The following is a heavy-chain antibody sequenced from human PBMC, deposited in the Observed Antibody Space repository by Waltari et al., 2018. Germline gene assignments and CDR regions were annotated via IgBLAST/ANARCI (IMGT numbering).Heavy chain of an antibody. CDR1: GGSISSGSYY. D-gene: IGHD3-3*01. CDR2: TYTSGKT. V-gene: IGHV4-61*02. Sequence: QVQLQESGPGLVKPSQTLSLTCTVSGGSISSGSYYLSWIRPPAGKGLEWFGRTYTSGKTTYTPSLKSQVTISVDTSKNPFSLKLSSGPAADTAVYYCAGGRGRDTIFGVVIIQHFDYWGQGTLVTVSS. J-gene: IGHJ4*02. CDR3: AGGRGRDTIFGVVIIQHFDY.